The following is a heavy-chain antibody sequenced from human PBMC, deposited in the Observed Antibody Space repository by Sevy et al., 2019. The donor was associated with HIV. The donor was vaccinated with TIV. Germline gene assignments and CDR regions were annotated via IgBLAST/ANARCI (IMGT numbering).Heavy chain of an antibody. V-gene: IGHV3-23*01. D-gene: IGHD1-26*01. CDR3: ARAFTGGYHQPFDY. CDR1: GFTFSSHA. CDR2: ISDSGTTT. J-gene: IGHJ4*02. Sequence: GGSLRLSCAASGFTFSSHAMSWVRQAPGKGLEWVSAISDSGTTTYYEDSVKGRFTISRDNSKNTLYLQMDGLRAEDTAIYYCARAFTGGYHQPFDYWGPGTLVTVSS.